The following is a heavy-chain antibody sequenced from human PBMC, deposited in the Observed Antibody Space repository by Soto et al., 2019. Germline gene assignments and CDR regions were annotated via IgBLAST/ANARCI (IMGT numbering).Heavy chain of an antibody. J-gene: IGHJ3*02. V-gene: IGHV3-48*01. CDR3: ARDTDYYGSGSYYKGPTDAFDI. D-gene: IGHD3-10*01. CDR1: GFTFSSYS. Sequence: GGSLRLSCAASGFTFSSYSMNWVRQAPGKGLEWVSYISSSSSTIYYADSVKGRFTISRDNAKNSLYLQMNSLRAEDTAVYYCARDTDYYGSGSYYKGPTDAFDIWGQGTMVTVSS. CDR2: ISSSSSTI.